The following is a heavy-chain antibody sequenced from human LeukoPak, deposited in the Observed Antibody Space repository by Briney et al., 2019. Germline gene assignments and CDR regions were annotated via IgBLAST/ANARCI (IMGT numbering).Heavy chain of an antibody. D-gene: IGHD1-26*01. V-gene: IGHV1-2*02. CDR2: INPNSGDT. Sequence: ASVKVSCKASGYTFTGYYMHWVRQARGQGLEWLGWINPNSGDTNYAQKFQGRVTMTRDTSISTAYMELSRVTADDTAVYYSAKDQGESYNDYWGQGNLVTVSS. CDR3: AKDQGESYNDY. CDR1: GYTFTGYY. J-gene: IGHJ4*02.